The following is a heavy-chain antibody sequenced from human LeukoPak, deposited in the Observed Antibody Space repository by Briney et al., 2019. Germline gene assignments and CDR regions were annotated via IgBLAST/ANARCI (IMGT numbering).Heavy chain of an antibody. J-gene: IGHJ5*02. CDR1: GGSFSGYY. CDR3: ARGSRLMYYYGSGRPSTGFDP. V-gene: IGHV4-34*01. D-gene: IGHD3-10*01. Sequence: ASETLSLTCAVYGGSFSGYYWSWIRQPPGKGLEWIGEINHSGSTNYNPSLKSRVTISVDTSKNQFSLKLSSVTAADTAVYYCARGSRLMYYYGSGRPSTGFDPWGQGTLVTVSS. CDR2: INHSGST.